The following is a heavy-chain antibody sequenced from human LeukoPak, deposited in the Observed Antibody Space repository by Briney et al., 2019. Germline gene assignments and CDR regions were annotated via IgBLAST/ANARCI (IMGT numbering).Heavy chain of an antibody. V-gene: IGHV3-21*01. CDR1: GFTFSSYG. CDR2: ISSGSTYI. CDR3: ARGGSSGPYYFDY. Sequence: KSGGSLRLSCAASGFTFSSYGLSWVRQAPGKGLEWVSSISSGSTYISYADSLKGRFTISRDNAKNSLYLQMNSLRAEDTAVYYCARGGSSGPYYFDYWGQGTLVTVSS. D-gene: IGHD3-22*01. J-gene: IGHJ4*02.